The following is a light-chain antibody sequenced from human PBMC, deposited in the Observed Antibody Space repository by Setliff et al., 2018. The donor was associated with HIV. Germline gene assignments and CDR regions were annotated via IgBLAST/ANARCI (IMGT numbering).Light chain of an antibody. V-gene: IGLV3-21*04. Sequence: SYELTQPPSVSVAPGQTARITCGGNNIGSKRVHWYQQKPGQAPLLVIYYDSDRPSGIPERFSGSNSGNTATLTISRVEAGDEAAYYCQVWDSSSDHSYVFGTGTKVTVL. CDR3: QVWDSSSDHSYV. J-gene: IGLJ1*01. CDR2: YDS. CDR1: NIGSKR.